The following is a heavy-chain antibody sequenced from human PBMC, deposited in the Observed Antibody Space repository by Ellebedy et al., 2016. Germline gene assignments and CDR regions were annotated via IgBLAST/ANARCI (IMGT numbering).Heavy chain of an antibody. CDR1: GFTFSSYS. CDR2: ISSSSSYI. Sequence: GGSLRLSXAASGFTFSSYSMNWVRQAPGKGLEWVSSISSSSSYIYYADSVKGRFTISRDNAKNSLYLQMNSLRAEDTAVYYCARGCSSTSCSGYMDVWGKGTTVTVSS. D-gene: IGHD2-2*01. V-gene: IGHV3-21*01. CDR3: ARGCSSTSCSGYMDV. J-gene: IGHJ6*03.